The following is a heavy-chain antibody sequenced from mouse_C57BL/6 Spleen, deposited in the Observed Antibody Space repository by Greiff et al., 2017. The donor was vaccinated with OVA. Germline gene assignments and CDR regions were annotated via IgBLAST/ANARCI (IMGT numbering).Heavy chain of an antibody. V-gene: IGHV1-76*01. Sequence: QVQLKESGAELVRPGASVKLSCKASGYTFTDYYINWVKQRPGQGLEWIARIYPGSGNTYYNEKLKGKATLTAEKSSSTAYMQLSSLTSEDSSVYFCARETVVATDYWGQGTTLTVSS. J-gene: IGHJ2*01. CDR3: ARETVVATDY. CDR2: IYPGSGNT. D-gene: IGHD1-1*01. CDR1: GYTFTDYY.